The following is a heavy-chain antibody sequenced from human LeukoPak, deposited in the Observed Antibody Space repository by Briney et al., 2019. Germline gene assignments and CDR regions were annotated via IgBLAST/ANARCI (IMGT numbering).Heavy chain of an antibody. J-gene: IGHJ5*02. CDR2: INSDGSST. D-gene: IGHD6-13*01. CDR3: ASIAAAGHNWFDP. CDR1: GFTFSSYS. Sequence: PGGSLRLSCAASGFTFSSYSMNWARQAPGKGLVWVSRINSDGSSTSYADSVKGRFTISRDNAKNTLYLQMNSLRAEDTAVYYCASIAAAGHNWFDPWGQGTLVTVSS. V-gene: IGHV3-74*01.